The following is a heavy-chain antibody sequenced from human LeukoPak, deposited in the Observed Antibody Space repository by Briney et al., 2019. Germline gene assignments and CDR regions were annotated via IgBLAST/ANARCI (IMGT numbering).Heavy chain of an antibody. CDR3: AREGLINYYDSSGLDY. D-gene: IGHD3-22*01. V-gene: IGHV3-30-3*01. CDR2: ISYDGSNK. CDR1: GFTFSSYA. Sequence: GGSLRLSCAASGFTFSSYAMHWVRQAPGKGLEWVAVISYDGSNKYYADSVKGRFTISRDNSKNTLYLQMNSLRAEDTAVYYCAREGLINYYDSSGLDYWGQGTLVTVSS. J-gene: IGHJ4*02.